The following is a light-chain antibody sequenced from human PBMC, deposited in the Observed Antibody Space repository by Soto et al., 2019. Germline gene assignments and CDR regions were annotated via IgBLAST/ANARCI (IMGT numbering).Light chain of an antibody. CDR2: GAS. J-gene: IGKJ1*01. CDR1: QGIGND. Sequence: DIQMTQSPSSLSASVGDRVTITCRTSQGIGNDLGWYQQKPGKAPKRLIYGASSLESGVPSRFSGGGFGTEFTLTISSLQPEDFATYYCLQLDSYLWTFGQGTTVEIK. CDR3: LQLDSYLWT. V-gene: IGKV1-17*01.